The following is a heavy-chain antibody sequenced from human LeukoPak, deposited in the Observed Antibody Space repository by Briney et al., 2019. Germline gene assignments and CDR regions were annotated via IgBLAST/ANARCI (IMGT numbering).Heavy chain of an antibody. Sequence: SETLSLTCSVSGGSISTYYWSWIRQPPGKGLEWIAWIHYSGSTNYNPSLKSRVTISVDTSKNQFSLKLSSVTAADTAVYHCARDSRTTTAFDIWGQGTMVTVSS. D-gene: IGHD1-1*01. CDR3: ARDSRTTTAFDI. CDR1: GGSISTYY. CDR2: IHYSGST. V-gene: IGHV4-59*01. J-gene: IGHJ3*02.